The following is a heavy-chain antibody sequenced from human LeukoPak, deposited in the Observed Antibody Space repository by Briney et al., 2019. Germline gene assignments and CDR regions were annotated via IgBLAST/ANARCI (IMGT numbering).Heavy chain of an antibody. CDR2: ISGGGGST. J-gene: IGHJ4*02. CDR1: GFXFSSYA. V-gene: IGHV3-23*01. Sequence: PGGSLRLSCAASGFXFSSYAISWVRQAPGKGLEWVSAISGGGGSTYYADSVKGRFTISRDNSKNTPYLQMNSLRAEDTAVYYCAHISSSWPDYWGQGTLVTVSS. D-gene: IGHD6-13*01. CDR3: AHISSSWPDY.